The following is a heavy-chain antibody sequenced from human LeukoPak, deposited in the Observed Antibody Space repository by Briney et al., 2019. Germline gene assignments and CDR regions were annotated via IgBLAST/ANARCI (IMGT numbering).Heavy chain of an antibody. V-gene: IGHV1-2*02. D-gene: IGHD2-2*01. CDR1: GYTFTSYG. J-gene: IGHJ4*02. CDR2: INPNSGGT. CDR3: ARHPREDIVVVPAAP. Sequence: ASVKVSCKASGYTFTSYGISWVRQAPGQGLEWMGWINPNSGGTNYAQKFQGRVTMTRDTSISTAYMELSRLRSDDTAVYYCARHPREDIVVVPAAPWGQGTLVTVSS.